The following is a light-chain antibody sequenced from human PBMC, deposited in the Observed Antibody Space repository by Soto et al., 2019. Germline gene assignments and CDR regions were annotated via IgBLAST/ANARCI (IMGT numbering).Light chain of an antibody. CDR3: CSYAGSSTFV. Sequence: LAQPRSVSWSPGQSVTISCTGTSSDGGGYNYVSWYQQYPGKAPKIMIYDVSKRPSGVPDRFSGSKSDNTASLTISGLPAEDEPDYYCCSYAGSSTFVFGSGTKVTVL. CDR1: SSDGGGYNY. CDR2: DVS. J-gene: IGLJ1*01. V-gene: IGLV2-11*01.